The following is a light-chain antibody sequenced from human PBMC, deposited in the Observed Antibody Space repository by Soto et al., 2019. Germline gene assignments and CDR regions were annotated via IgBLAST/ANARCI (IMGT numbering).Light chain of an antibody. CDR3: KQYNNWPPWT. J-gene: IGKJ1*01. CDR1: QSVNSN. CDR2: GAS. V-gene: IGKV3-15*01. Sequence: EIVLTQSPATLSVSPGERATLSCRASQSVNSNLAWYQQKPDQAPRLLISGASTRASGIPARFSGSGSGTEFTLTISSLQSEDVAVYYCKQYNNWPPWTFGQGTKVDIK.